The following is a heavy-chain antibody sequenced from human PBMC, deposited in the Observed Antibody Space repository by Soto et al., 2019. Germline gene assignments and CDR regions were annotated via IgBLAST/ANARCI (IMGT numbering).Heavy chain of an antibody. CDR3: ARDAYDYGSGGYYCRYYYSGTLDY. D-gene: IGHD6-19*01. CDR1: GYTFTSYG. V-gene: IGHV1-18*01. J-gene: IGHJ4*02. CDR2: ISAYNGNT. Sequence: QVQLVQSGAEVKKPGASVKVSCKASGYTFTSYGISWVRQAPGQGLEWMGRISAYNGNTNYAQKLQGRVTMTTDTSTSTGYIELRSLRCDYTAEYYCARDAYDYGSGGYYCRYYYSGTLDYCGQGTLVTVSS.